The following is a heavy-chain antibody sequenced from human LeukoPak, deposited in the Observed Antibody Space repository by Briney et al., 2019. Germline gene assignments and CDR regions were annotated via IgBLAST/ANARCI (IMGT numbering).Heavy chain of an antibody. CDR2: IYTNGIRT. Sequence: GGSLRLSCSASVFTFSNYAMHWVRQPPGRGLEYVSSIYTNGIRTYYADSVKGRFTISRDNSKNTLYLQVSSLRAEDTAVYFCVRASYSGGPSPPYYGLDVWGQGTTVTVS. D-gene: IGHD1-26*01. CDR3: VRASYSGGPSPPYYGLDV. V-gene: IGHV3-64D*06. CDR1: VFTFSNYA. J-gene: IGHJ6*02.